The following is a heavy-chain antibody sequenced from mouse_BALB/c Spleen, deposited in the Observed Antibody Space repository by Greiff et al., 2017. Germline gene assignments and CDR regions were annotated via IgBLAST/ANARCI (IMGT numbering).Heavy chain of an antibody. V-gene: IGHV5-6-5*01. CDR3: ARDGITTHY. CDR1: GFTFSSYA. CDR2: ISSGGST. Sequence: DVKLVESGGGLVKPGGSLKLSCAASGFTFSSYAMSWVRQTPEKRLEWVASISSGGSTYYPDSVKGRFTISRDNARNILYLQMSSLRSEDTAMYYCARDGITTHYWGQGTTLTVSS. D-gene: IGHD2-4*01. J-gene: IGHJ2*01.